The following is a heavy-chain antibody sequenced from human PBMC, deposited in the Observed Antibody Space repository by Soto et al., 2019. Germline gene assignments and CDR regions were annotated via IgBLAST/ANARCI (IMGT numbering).Heavy chain of an antibody. CDR2: VYYTGST. J-gene: IGHJ6*03. CDR3: ARTVSGPDLLADSFVDYYYYMDV. V-gene: IGHV4-59*08. Sequence: PSETLSLTCTVSGGSISNFYWSWIRQPPGKGLEWIGYVYYTGSTSYNPSLKRRVTFSADSSRGQFSLRLNSVTAADTAVYYCARTVSGPDLLADSFVDYYYYMDVWGQGTTVTVSS. CDR1: GGSISNFY. D-gene: IGHD3-9*01.